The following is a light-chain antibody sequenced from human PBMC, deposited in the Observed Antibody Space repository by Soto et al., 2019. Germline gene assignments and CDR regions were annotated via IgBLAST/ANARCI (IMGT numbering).Light chain of an antibody. CDR1: QSVSGSR. CDR3: QQYGTSPQT. J-gene: IGKJ5*01. V-gene: IGKV3-20*01. CDR2: GAS. Sequence: SVLPQSHGTLSLSPGERATLSCRASQSVSGSRLAWYQQKPGQAPRLLIYGASSRATGIPDRFSGSGSGTDFSLTISRLEPEDFAVYYCQQYGTSPQTFGQGTRLEI.